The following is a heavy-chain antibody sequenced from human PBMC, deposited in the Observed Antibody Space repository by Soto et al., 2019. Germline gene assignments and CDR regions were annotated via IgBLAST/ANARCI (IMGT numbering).Heavy chain of an antibody. V-gene: IGHV3-23*01. D-gene: IGHD4-17*01. Sequence: EVQLLESGGGLVQPGGSLRLSCAASGFTFSSYAMSWVRQAPGKGLEWVSAISGSGGSTYYADSVKGRFTSSRDNSKNTLYLQMNSLRAEDTTVYYCSKEGTTVTTGDRFDYWGQGTLVTVSS. CDR1: GFTFSSYA. J-gene: IGHJ4*02. CDR2: ISGSGGST. CDR3: SKEGTTVTTGDRFDY.